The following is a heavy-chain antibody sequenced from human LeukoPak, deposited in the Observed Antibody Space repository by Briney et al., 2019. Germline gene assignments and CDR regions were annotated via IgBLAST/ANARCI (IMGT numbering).Heavy chain of an antibody. J-gene: IGHJ3*02. CDR3: ARRVGYCSSTSCLGSDAFDI. CDR1: GYSFTSYW. Sequence: GASLQISCKGSGYSFTSYWIGWVRELPGQGLEWMGIIYPGDSDTRYSPSFQGQVTISADKSISTAYLQWSSLKASDTAMYYCARRVGYCSSTSCLGSDAFDIWGQGTMVTVSS. CDR2: IYPGDSDT. D-gene: IGHD2-2*01. V-gene: IGHV5-51*01.